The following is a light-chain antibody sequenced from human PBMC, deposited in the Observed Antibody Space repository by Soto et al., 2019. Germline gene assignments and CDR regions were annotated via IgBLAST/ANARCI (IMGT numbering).Light chain of an antibody. CDR2: DVS. J-gene: IGKJ4*01. CDR3: QQYNDWPLT. Sequence: EIVMTQSPGTLSVSPGERATLSCRAGQGVTTNFAWYQQKSGQSPRLLIYDVSIRATGVPARFSGTGSGTEFTLTIISLQSEDSAVYYCQQYNDWPLTFGGGTKVDI. V-gene: IGKV3-15*01. CDR1: QGVTTN.